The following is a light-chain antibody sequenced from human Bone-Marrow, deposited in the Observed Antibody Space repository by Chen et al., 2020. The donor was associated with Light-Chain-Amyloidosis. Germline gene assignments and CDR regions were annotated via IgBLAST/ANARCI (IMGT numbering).Light chain of an antibody. Sequence: SYVLTQPSSVSVAPGQTAPLACGGNNIGSTSVHWYQQTPGQAPLLVVYEDSDRPSGIPERLSGSNSGNTATLTISRVEAGDEADYYCQVWDRSSDRPVFGGGTKLTVL. CDR3: QVWDRSSDRPV. CDR2: EDS. CDR1: NIGSTS. J-gene: IGLJ3*02. V-gene: IGLV3-21*02.